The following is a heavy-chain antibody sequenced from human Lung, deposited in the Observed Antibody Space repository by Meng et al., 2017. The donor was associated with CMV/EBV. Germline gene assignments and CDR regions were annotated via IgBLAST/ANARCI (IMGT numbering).Heavy chain of an antibody. Sequence: ASXXVSXKASGYIFTKYGVNCMRQAPGQGPEWMGWISAYNGDTMYAPKVQGRVTMTTDTSTSTAYMELRGLRSDDTAVYYCARDAGTIAVSGIGDYWGQGTLVTVSS. CDR2: ISAYNGDT. V-gene: IGHV1-18*01. CDR1: GYIFTKYG. J-gene: IGHJ4*02. D-gene: IGHD6-19*01. CDR3: ARDAGTIAVSGIGDY.